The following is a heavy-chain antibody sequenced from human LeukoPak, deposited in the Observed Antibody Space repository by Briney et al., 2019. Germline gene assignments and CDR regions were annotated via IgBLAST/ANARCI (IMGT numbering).Heavy chain of an antibody. V-gene: IGHV4-39*01. CDR1: GGSISSSSSY. CDR3: GRYFCGGDCYSGYFDS. D-gene: IGHD2-21*02. CDR2: IYYSGST. J-gene: IGHJ4*02. Sequence: PSETLSLTCTVSGGSISSSSSYWGWTREPPGRGLDWIRHIYYSGSTYYNPSLKSRVTGSVYTSKKQSSLKLNSVTAADTAVYYCGRYFCGGDCYSGYFDSWGQGTLVAVSS.